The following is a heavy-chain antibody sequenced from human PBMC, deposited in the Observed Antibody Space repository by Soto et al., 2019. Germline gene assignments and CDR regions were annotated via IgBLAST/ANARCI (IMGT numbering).Heavy chain of an antibody. V-gene: IGHV1-69*13. Sequence: SVKVSCKASGRTFSSYAISCVRQAPGQVLEWMGGIIPIFGTANYAQKFQGRVTITADESTSTAYMELSSLRSEDTAVYYCARDVRFLEWLDRNWFDPWGQGTLVTVSS. CDR3: ARDVRFLEWLDRNWFDP. J-gene: IGHJ5*02. CDR1: GRTFSSYA. CDR2: IIPIFGTA. D-gene: IGHD3-3*01.